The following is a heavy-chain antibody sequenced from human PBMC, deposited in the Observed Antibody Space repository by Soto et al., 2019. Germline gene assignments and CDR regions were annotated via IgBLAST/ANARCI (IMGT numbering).Heavy chain of an antibody. CDR1: GGSISSGGYS. CDR2: IYHSGST. Sequence: QLQLQESGPGLVKPSQTLSLTCAVSGGSISSGGYSWSWIRQPPGKGLEWIGYIYHSGSTYYNPSLKSRVTISVDRSKNQFSLKLSSVTAADTAVYYCARTLSTVTSGYFDYWGQGTLVTVSS. J-gene: IGHJ4*02. V-gene: IGHV4-30-2*01. D-gene: IGHD4-17*01. CDR3: ARTLSTVTSGYFDY.